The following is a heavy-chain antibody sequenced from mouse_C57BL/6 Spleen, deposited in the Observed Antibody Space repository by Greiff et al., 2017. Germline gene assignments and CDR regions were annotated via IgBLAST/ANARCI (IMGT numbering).Heavy chain of an antibody. V-gene: IGHV2-2*01. Sequence: QVQLKESGPGLVQPSQSLSITCTVSGFSLTSYGVHWVRQSPGKGLEWLGVIWSGGSTDYNAAFISRLSISKDNSKSQVFFKMNSLQADDTAIYYCARTGGYYEAWFAYWGQGTLVTVSA. CDR2: IWSGGST. J-gene: IGHJ3*01. CDR3: ARTGGYYEAWFAY. D-gene: IGHD1-1*01. CDR1: GFSLTSYG.